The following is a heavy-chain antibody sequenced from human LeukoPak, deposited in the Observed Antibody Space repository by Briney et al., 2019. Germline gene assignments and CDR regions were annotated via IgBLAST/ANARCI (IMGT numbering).Heavy chain of an antibody. CDR2: IIPIFGTS. V-gene: IGHV1-69*05. Sequence: SVKVSCKASAGTFSSYAISWVRQAPGQGLEWMGRIIPIFGTSKYAQKFQGRVTITTDESTSTAYMELSSLRSEDTAVYYCARSPLEYSTPTFDCWGQGTLVTVSS. D-gene: IGHD6-6*01. CDR3: ARSPLEYSTPTFDC. J-gene: IGHJ4*02. CDR1: AGTFSSYA.